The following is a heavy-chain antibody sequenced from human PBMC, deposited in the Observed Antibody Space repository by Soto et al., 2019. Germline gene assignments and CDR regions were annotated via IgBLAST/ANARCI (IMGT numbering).Heavy chain of an antibody. CDR3: AREKAYYYDSSGSATYYYYYYGMDV. D-gene: IGHD3-22*01. CDR2: ISAYNGNT. J-gene: IGHJ6*02. V-gene: IGHV1-18*01. Sequence: ASVKVSCKASGYTFTSYGISWVRQAPGQGLEWMGWISAYNGNTNYAQKLQGRVTMTTDTSTSTAYMELRSLRSDDTAVYYCAREKAYYYDSSGSATYYYYYYGMDVWGQGTTVTVSS. CDR1: GYTFTSYG.